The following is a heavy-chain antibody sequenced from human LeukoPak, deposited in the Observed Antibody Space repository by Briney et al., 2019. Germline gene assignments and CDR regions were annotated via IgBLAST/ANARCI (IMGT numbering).Heavy chain of an antibody. CDR1: GVTFSNYA. CDR2: ISGSSTDL. V-gene: IGHV3-21*01. J-gene: IGHJ6*03. D-gene: IGHD6-6*01. Sequence: PGGSLRLSCAASGVTFSNYAMNWVRQAPGKGLEWVSSISGSSTDLYYADSVKGRFTISRDNSKNTLYLQMNSLRAEDTAVYYCARVGDMAARQDYYYYMDVWGKGTTVTVSS. CDR3: ARVGDMAARQDYYYYMDV.